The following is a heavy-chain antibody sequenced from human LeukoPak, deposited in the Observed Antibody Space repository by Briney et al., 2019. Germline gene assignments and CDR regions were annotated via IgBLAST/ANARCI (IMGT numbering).Heavy chain of an antibody. J-gene: IGHJ4*02. CDR2: IYYSGST. CDR3: ARGTGYSSSWPPH. V-gene: IGHV4-39*07. CDR1: GGSISSSSYY. Sequence: SETLSLTCTVSGGSISSSSYYWGWIRQPPGKGLEWIGSIYYSGSTYYNPSLKSRVTISVDTSKNQFSLKLSSVTAADTAVYYCARGTGYSSSWPPHWGQGTLVTVSS. D-gene: IGHD6-13*01.